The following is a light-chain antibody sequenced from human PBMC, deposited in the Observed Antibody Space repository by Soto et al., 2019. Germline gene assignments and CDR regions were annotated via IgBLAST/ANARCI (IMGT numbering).Light chain of an antibody. CDR1: QSVSSD. CDR3: QHYNNWPGT. CDR2: GAS. J-gene: IGKJ1*01. V-gene: IGKV3-15*01. Sequence: EIVMTQSPATLSASLGERATISCRASQSVSSDLAWYQHKPGQPPRLLLYGASIRLSGLPARFSGSGSGTEFTLTLNSLQAEDFAVYYCQHYNNWPGTFGQGTKVEIK.